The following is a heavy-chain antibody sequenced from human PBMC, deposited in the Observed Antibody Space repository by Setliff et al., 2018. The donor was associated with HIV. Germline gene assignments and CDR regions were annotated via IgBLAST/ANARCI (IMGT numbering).Heavy chain of an antibody. Sequence: GESLKSSCKGSGYSFTNYWVGWVRQMPGRGLEWMGIIYPIDSDTKYSPSFWGRVTISVDKSSNTAYLHWNSLRPADTAMYYCGRSGKSGELYAYWGQGTQVTVSS. CDR2: IYPIDSDT. CDR3: GRSGKSGELYAY. CDR1: GYSFTNYW. D-gene: IGHD3-10*01. J-gene: IGHJ4*02. V-gene: IGHV5-51*01.